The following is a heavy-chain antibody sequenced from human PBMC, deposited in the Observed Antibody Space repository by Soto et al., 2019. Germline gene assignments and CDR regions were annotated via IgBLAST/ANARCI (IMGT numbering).Heavy chain of an antibody. CDR1: GYTFTGYW. CDR2: IYPGDSDT. Sequence: GEALKISWQGSGYTFTGYWIGWVRQMSGEGLELMVIIYPGDSDTRYSPSFRGQVTISAYKSLSTAYLQWRSLKASDTGIYFCARGITGISRPYHFDXWGQVTLVTVSX. CDR3: ARGITGISRPYHFDX. J-gene: IGHJ4*02. D-gene: IGHD1-20*01. V-gene: IGHV5-51*01.